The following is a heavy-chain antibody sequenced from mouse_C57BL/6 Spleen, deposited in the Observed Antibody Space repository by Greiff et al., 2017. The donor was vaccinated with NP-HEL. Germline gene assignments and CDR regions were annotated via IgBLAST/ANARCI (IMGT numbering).Heavy chain of an antibody. Sequence: VKLMESGPGLVQPSQSLSITCTVSGFSLTSYGVHWVRQSPGKGLEWLGVIWSGGSTDYNAAFISRLSISKDNSKSQVFFKMNSLQADDTAIYYCARNGVYYGSSYPFDYWGQGTTLTVSS. CDR2: IWSGGST. J-gene: IGHJ2*01. CDR1: GFSLTSYG. CDR3: ARNGVYYGSSYPFDY. V-gene: IGHV2-2*01. D-gene: IGHD1-1*01.